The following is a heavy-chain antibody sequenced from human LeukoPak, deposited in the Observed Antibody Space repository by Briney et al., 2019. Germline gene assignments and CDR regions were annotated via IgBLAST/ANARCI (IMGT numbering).Heavy chain of an antibody. J-gene: IGHJ5*02. CDR2: ISNSGSSI. V-gene: IGHV3-48*03. D-gene: IGHD3-3*01. CDR1: GFTVSSYY. Sequence: RAGGSLRLSCAASGFTVSSYYMNWVRQAPGKGLEWVSYISNSGSSIYYADSVKGRFTTSRDNAKSSLYLQMNGLRVEDTAVYYCARVYYASWSGQPLSQHWLDPWGQGTLVTVSS. CDR3: ARVYYASWSGQPLSQHWLDP.